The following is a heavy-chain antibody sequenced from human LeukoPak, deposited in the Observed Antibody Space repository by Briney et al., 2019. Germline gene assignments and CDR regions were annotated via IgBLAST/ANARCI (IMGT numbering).Heavy chain of an antibody. CDR3: ARAVLGNYYDPRGGYFRH. CDR1: GYTFTTFS. V-gene: IGHV1-18*01. J-gene: IGHJ1*01. CDR2: ISPYNGDT. Sequence: ASVKVSCKASGYTFTTFSISWVRQAPGQGLEWMGWISPYNGDTNYPQNLQGRVTVTTDTSTTTAYMELRSLRSDDTAVYYCARAVLGNYYDPRGGYFRHWGQGTLVTVSS. D-gene: IGHD3-22*01.